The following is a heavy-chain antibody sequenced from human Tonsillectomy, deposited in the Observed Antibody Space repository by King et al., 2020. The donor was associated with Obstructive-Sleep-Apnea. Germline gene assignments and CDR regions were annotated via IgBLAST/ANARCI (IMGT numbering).Heavy chain of an antibody. D-gene: IGHD2-15*01. CDR3: AKDGSPGGSWQGYYLDY. J-gene: IGHJ4*02. CDR2: IWDDGSIK. CDR1: VFTFSSFG. Sequence: VQLLESGGGVVQPGRSLRLSCAASVFTFSSFGMHWVRQAPGKGLECVAVIWDDGSIKYYADSVKGLFTISRDNSKNTLYLQMNSLRGEDTAVYYCAKDGSPGGSWQGYYLDYWGQGTLVTVSS. V-gene: IGHV3-33*06.